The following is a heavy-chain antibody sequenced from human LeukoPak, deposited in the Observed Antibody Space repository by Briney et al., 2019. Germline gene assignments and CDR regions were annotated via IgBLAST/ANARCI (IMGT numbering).Heavy chain of an antibody. V-gene: IGHV4-61*01. D-gene: IGHD3-10*01. J-gene: IGHJ3*02. CDR3: ASGAYYGSGSYTFDI. CDR2: IYYSGST. Sequence: PSETLSLTCTVSGGSVSSGSYYWSWIRQPPGKGLEWIGYIYYSGSTNYNPSLKSRVTISVDTSKNQFSLKLSSVTAADTAVYYCASGAYYGSGSYTFDIWGQGTMVTVSS. CDR1: GGSVSSGSYY.